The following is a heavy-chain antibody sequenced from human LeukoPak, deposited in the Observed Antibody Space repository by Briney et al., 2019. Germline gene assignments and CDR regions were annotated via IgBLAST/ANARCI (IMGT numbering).Heavy chain of an antibody. V-gene: IGHV3-74*01. D-gene: IGHD4/OR15-4a*01. CDR2: INGDGSNP. J-gene: IGHJ4*02. CDR3: AKGMVSEYGFAFDS. CDR1: GFTFNSYW. Sequence: GGSLRLSCAASGFTFNSYWMHWVRQVPGKGLVWVSRINGDGSNPSYADSVKGRFAISRDNAKNTLYLQMNSLSAEDTAVYYCAKGMVSEYGFAFDSWGQGTLVTVSS.